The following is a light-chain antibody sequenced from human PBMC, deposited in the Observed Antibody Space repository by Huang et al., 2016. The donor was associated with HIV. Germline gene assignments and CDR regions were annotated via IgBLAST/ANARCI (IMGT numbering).Light chain of an antibody. CDR1: AGVSNN. CDR2: GAS. J-gene: IGKJ1*01. Sequence: IVMTQSPVTLSVSPGDRATLSCRASAGVSNNVAWYQQRPGQTPRLLIHGASTRHTGFPAKFSGRWSGTEFTLTITNLQPEDSAVYYCQHYNNWPPWTFGPGTQVEI. V-gene: IGKV3D-15*01. CDR3: QHYNNWPPWT.